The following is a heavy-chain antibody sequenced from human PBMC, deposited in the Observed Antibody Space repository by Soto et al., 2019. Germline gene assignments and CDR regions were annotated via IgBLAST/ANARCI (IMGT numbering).Heavy chain of an antibody. V-gene: IGHV4-30-4*01. CDR1: GGSTSSDNY. CDR3: AREGGQSSDGLYYLDS. J-gene: IGHJ4*02. Sequence: SETLSLTCTVSGGSTSSDNYWSWIRQPPGKGLEWIGHIYYSGNTDYNPSLKSRLAISIDTSKNQFSLKLSSVTAADTAVYFCAREGGQSSDGLYYLDSWGQGSLVTVYS. D-gene: IGHD3-16*01. CDR2: IYYSGNT.